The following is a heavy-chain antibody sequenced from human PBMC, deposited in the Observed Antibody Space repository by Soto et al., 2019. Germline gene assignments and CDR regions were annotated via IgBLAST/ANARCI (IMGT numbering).Heavy chain of an antibody. J-gene: IGHJ4*02. V-gene: IGHV3-15*07. D-gene: IGHD1-26*01. CDR3: TTDPGQGDSGSYPPPFAREGVYYFDY. Sequence: GGSLRLSCAASGFTFSNAWMNWVRQAPGKGLEWVGRIKSKTDGGTTDYAAPVKGRFTISRDDSKNTLYLQMNSLKTADTAVYYCTTDPGQGDSGSYPPPFAREGVYYFDYWGQGTLVTVSS. CDR2: IKSKTDGGTT. CDR1: GFTFSNAW.